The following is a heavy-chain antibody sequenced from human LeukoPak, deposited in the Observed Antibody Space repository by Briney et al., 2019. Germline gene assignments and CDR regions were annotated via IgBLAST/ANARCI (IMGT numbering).Heavy chain of an antibody. D-gene: IGHD3-22*01. CDR1: GGTFSSYA. V-gene: IGHV1-69*13. CDR3: ARNYYDSSGYGIDYYYYYGMDV. CDR2: IIPIFGTA. Sequence: SVKVSCKASGGTFSSYAISWVRQAPGQGLEWMGGIIPIFGTANYAQKFQGRVTITADESTSTAYMELSSLRSEDTAVYYCARNYYDSSGYGIDYYYYYGMDVWGQGTTVTVSS. J-gene: IGHJ6*02.